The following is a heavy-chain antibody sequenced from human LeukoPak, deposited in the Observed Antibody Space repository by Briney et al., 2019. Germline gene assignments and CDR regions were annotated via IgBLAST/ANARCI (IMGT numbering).Heavy chain of an antibody. V-gene: IGHV3-7*01. D-gene: IGHD3-3*01. J-gene: IGHJ4*02. CDR2: TNHGGIVN. Sequence: GRSLRRSCAASGFTFSSHWMSWVRQGPGKGLEWVANTNHGGIVNYYVDSVKGRFTISRDNAKNSLYLQMNSLRGDDRAVYYCVRHKAISGVVIICSFDCWGQGTLVTVSS. CDR3: VRHKAISGVVIICSFDC. CDR1: GFTFSSHW.